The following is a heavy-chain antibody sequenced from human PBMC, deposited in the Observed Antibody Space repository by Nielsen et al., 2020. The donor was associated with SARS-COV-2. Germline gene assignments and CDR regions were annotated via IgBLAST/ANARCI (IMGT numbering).Heavy chain of an antibody. CDR3: ARGDGYYYGSGTYPPDY. V-gene: IGHV3-30*03. D-gene: IGHD3-10*01. CDR1: GFSFGDYY. CDR2: ISYDGSNK. Sequence: GESLKISCAASGFSFGDYYMSWIRQAPGKGLEWVAIISYDGSNKYYADSVKGRFTISRDDSKNTLYLQMYSLRAEDTAVFYCARGDGYYYGSGTYPPDYWGQGTRVTVSS. J-gene: IGHJ4*02.